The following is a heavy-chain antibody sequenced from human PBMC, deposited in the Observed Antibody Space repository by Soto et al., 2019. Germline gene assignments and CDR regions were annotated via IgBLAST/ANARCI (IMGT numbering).Heavy chain of an antibody. Sequence: PSETLSLTCTVSGGSISSYYWSWIRQPPGKGLEWIGYIYYSGSTNYNPSLKSRVTISVDTSKNQFSLKLSSVTAADTAVYYCARHSLKPFFVVVVAAMGDYFDYWGQGTLVTVSS. CDR3: ARHSLKPFFVVVVAAMGDYFDY. D-gene: IGHD2-15*01. CDR1: GGSISSYY. J-gene: IGHJ4*02. V-gene: IGHV4-59*08. CDR2: IYYSGST.